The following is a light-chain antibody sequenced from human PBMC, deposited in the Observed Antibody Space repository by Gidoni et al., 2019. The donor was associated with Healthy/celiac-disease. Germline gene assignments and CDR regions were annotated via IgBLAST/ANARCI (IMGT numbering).Light chain of an antibody. V-gene: IGKV3-20*01. CDR1: QSVSSSY. CDR2: GAS. J-gene: IGKJ1*01. CDR3: QQYGSSPKT. Sequence: GLTRSPGTLSLSPWERATPSCRASQSVSSSYLAWYQQKPGQAPRLLIYGASSRATGIPDRFSGSGSGTDFTLTISSLEPEDFAVYYCQQYGSSPKTFGQGTKVEIK.